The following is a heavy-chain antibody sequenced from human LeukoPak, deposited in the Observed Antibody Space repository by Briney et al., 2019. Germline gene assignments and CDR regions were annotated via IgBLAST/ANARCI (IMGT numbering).Heavy chain of an antibody. CDR3: ARPIVPAAIRPIDY. CDR2: ISGSGGST. CDR1: GFTFSSYA. V-gene: IGHV3-23*01. J-gene: IGHJ4*02. Sequence: GGSLRLSCAASGFTFSSYAMSWVRQGPGERLEWVSAISGSGGSTYYADSVKRRFTISRDNSKNPLYLQMNSLRAEDTAVYYCARPIVPAAIRPIDYWGQGTLVTVPS. D-gene: IGHD2-2*02.